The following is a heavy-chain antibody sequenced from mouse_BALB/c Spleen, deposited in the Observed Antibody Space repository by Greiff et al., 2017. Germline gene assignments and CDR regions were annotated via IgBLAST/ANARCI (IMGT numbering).Heavy chain of an antibody. V-gene: IGHV5-6-3*01. CDR1: GFTFSSYG. D-gene: IGHD2-3*01. Sequence: EVNLVESGGGLVQPGGSLKLSCAASGFTFSSYGMSWVRQSPDKRLELVATINSNGGSTYYPDSVKGRFTISRDNAKNTLYLQMSSLKSEDTAMYYCAREGAYDGYYEAMDYWGQGTSVTVSS. CDR2: INSNGGST. J-gene: IGHJ4*01. CDR3: AREGAYDGYYEAMDY.